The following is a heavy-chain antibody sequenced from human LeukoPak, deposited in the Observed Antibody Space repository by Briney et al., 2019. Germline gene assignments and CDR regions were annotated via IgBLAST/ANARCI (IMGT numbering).Heavy chain of an antibody. CDR2: ISGSGGST. Sequence: PGGSLRLSCAASGFTFSNYAMSWVRQAPGKGLDWVPAISGSGGSTYYADSVKGRFTISRDNSKNTLYLQTNSLRAEDTAVYYCAKDFTANSDFWSGYPHWGQGTLVTVSS. D-gene: IGHD3-3*01. V-gene: IGHV3-23*01. CDR1: GFTFSNYA. CDR3: AKDFTANSDFWSGYPH. J-gene: IGHJ1*01.